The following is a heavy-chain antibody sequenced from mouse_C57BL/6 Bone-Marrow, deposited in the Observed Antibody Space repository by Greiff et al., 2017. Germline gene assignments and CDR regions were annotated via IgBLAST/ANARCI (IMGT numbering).Heavy chain of an antibody. V-gene: IGHV5-6*01. D-gene: IGHD2-1*01. CDR2: ISSGGSYT. CDR3: ARLEIYYGNYYAY. J-gene: IGHJ3*01. CDR1: GFTFSSYG. Sequence: EVKLVESGGDLVKPGGSLKLSCAASGFTFSSYGMSWVRQTPDKRLEWVATISSGGSYTYYPDSVKGRFTISRDNAKNTLYLQMSSLKSEDTAMYYCARLEIYYGNYYAYWGQGTLVTVSA.